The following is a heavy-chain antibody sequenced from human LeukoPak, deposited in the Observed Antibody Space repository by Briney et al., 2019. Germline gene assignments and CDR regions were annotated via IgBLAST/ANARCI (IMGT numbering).Heavy chain of an antibody. CDR1: GGSFSGYY. D-gene: IGHD6-6*01. V-gene: IGHV4-59*06. J-gene: IGHJ4*02. Sequence: SETLSLTCAVYGGSFSGYYWSWIRQPPGKGLEWIGYIYYSGNTYYNPPLKSRATISVDTSKNQFSLKLSSVTAADTAVYYCARAARPGEEVCYWGQGTLVTVSS. CDR2: IYYSGNT. CDR3: ARAARPGEEVCY.